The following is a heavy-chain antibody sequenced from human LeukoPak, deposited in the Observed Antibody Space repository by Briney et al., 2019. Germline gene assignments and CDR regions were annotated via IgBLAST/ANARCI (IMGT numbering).Heavy chain of an antibody. CDR3: ARDPYYYDRSGGFDP. Sequence: SQTLSLTCTVSGGSISSGGYYWSWIRQHPGKGLEWIGYIHYSGSTYYNPSLKSRVTISVDTSKNQFSLKLSSVTAADTAVYFCARDPYYYDRSGGFDPWGQGTLSPSPQ. D-gene: IGHD3-22*01. V-gene: IGHV4-31*03. CDR1: GGSISSGGYY. CDR2: IHYSGST. J-gene: IGHJ5*02.